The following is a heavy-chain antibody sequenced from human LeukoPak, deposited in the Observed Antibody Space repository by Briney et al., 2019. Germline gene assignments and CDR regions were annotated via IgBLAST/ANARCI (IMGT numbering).Heavy chain of an antibody. CDR2: ISWNSGSI. CDR3: AKGCSSTSCYTVRDYYYYMDV. D-gene: IGHD2-2*02. Sequence: AGGSLRLSCAASGFTFDDYAMHWVRQAPGKGLEWVSGISWNSGSIGYVDSVKGRFTIPRDNAKNSLYLQMNSLRAEDTALYYCAKGCSSTSCYTVRDYYYYMDVWGKGTTVTVSS. V-gene: IGHV3-9*01. CDR1: GFTFDDYA. J-gene: IGHJ6*03.